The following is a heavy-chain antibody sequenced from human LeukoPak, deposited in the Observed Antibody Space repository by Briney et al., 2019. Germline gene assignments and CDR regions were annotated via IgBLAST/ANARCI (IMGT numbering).Heavy chain of an antibody. J-gene: IGHJ4*02. V-gene: IGHV3-23*01. D-gene: IGHD4/OR15-4a*01. CDR2: VSGSGGST. CDR3: AKPARTDYVDY. Sequence: GGSLRLSCAASGFSFSSYAMNWVRQAPGKGLEWVSAVSGSGGSTYYADSVKGRFTISRGNSKNTLYLQMNSLRAEDTAVYYCAKPARTDYVDYWGQGTLVTVSS. CDR1: GFSFSSYA.